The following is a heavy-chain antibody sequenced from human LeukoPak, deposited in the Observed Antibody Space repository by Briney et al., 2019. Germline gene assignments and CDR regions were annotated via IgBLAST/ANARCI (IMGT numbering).Heavy chain of an antibody. CDR2: IYYSGST. CDR1: GGSISSYY. D-gene: IGHD4-17*01. V-gene: IGHV4-59*01. Sequence: SSETLSLTCTVSGGSISSYYWSWIRQPPGKGLEWIGYIYYSGSTNYNPSLKSRVTISVDTSKNQFSLKLSSVTAADTAVYYCARALGVGDYVGFDYWGQGTLVTVSS. J-gene: IGHJ4*02. CDR3: ARALGVGDYVGFDY.